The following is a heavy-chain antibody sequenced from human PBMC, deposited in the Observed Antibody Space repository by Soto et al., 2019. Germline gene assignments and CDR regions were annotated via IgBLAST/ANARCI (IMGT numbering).Heavy chain of an antibody. V-gene: IGHV3-23*01. CDR2: VQSNHVT. CDR3: AKDAIPYNGRDDAFDL. J-gene: IGHJ3*01. D-gene: IGHD2-2*02. Sequence: HPGGSLRLSCQVSGFTFGSYAMSWVRPAPGKGLEWVALVQSNHVTYYADSVRRRFTVSRDNSRNILYLQMTNLRAEDTGVYYCAKDAIPYNGRDDAFDLWGQGTMVT. CDR1: GFTFGSYA.